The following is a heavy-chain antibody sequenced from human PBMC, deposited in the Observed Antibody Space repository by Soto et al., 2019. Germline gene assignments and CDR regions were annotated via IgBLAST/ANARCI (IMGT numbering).Heavy chain of an antibody. CDR2: ISGSGGST. CDR1: GFTFSSYS. Sequence: GGSLRLSGAASGFTFSSYSMSWVRQAPGKGLEWVSAISGSGGSTYYADSVKGRFTISRDNSKNTLYLQMNSLRAEDTAVYYCAKDSSGPVTNDGWFDPWGQGTLVSVSS. D-gene: IGHD4-4*01. V-gene: IGHV3-23*01. CDR3: AKDSSGPVTNDGWFDP. J-gene: IGHJ5*02.